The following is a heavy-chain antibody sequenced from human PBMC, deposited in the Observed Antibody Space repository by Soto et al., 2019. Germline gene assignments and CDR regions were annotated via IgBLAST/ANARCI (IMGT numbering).Heavy chain of an antibody. Sequence: QITLKESGPTLVKPTQTLTLTCTFSAFSLSTGGVGVGWIRQPPGKAVEWLALIYWDDDKRYSPSLRSRLTMPKDTSKTPVVLTTANMDPVDTATYYCIQSRCGGDCLQSYASYYYYGMDVWGQGTTVTVSS. J-gene: IGHJ6*02. V-gene: IGHV2-5*02. D-gene: IGHD2-21*02. CDR1: AFSLSTGGVG. CDR3: IQSRCGGDCLQSYASYYYYGMDV. CDR2: IYWDDDK.